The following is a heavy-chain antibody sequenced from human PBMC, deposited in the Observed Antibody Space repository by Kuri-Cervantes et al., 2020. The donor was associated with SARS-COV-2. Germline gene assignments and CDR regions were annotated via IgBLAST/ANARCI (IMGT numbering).Heavy chain of an antibody. CDR3: ARFGLADDNNWFDP. Sequence: GESLKISCAASGFTFSSYWMHWVRQAPGKGLVWVSRINSDGSSTSYADSVKGRFTISRDNAKNTLYLQMNSLRAEDTAVYYCARFGLADDNNWFDPWDQGTLVTRSS. V-gene: IGHV3-74*01. J-gene: IGHJ5*02. D-gene: IGHD3-10*01. CDR1: GFTFSSYW. CDR2: INSDGSST.